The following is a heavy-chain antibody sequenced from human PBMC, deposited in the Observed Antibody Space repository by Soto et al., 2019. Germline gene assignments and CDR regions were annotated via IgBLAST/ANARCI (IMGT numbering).Heavy chain of an antibody. V-gene: IGHV3-30-3*01. CDR1: GFTFSSYA. CDR2: ISYDGSNK. J-gene: IGHJ6*02. Sequence: GGSLRLSCAASGFTFSSYAMHWVRQAPGKGLEWVAVISYDGSNKYYADSVKGRFTISRDNSKNTLYLQMNSLRAEDTAVYYCARGGVGGGYDSYYYGMDVWGQGTTVTVSS. D-gene: IGHD5-12*01. CDR3: ARGGVGGGYDSYYYGMDV.